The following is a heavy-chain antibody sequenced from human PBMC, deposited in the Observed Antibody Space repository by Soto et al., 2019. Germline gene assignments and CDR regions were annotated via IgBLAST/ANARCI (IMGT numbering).Heavy chain of an antibody. CDR3: AKMSATVTTWKAGGYFDY. J-gene: IGHJ4*02. V-gene: IGHV3-30*18. CDR1: GFTFSSYG. D-gene: IGHD4-17*01. CDR2: ISYDGSNK. Sequence: GGSLRLSCAASGFTFSSYGMHWVRQAPGKGLEWVAVISYDGSNKYYADSVKGRFTISRDNSKNTLYLQMNSLRAEDTAVYYCAKMSATVTTWKAGGYFDYWGQGTLVTVSS.